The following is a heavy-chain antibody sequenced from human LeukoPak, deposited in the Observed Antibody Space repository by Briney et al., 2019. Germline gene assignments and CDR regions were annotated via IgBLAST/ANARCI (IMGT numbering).Heavy chain of an antibody. CDR3: AKSALWFGESSGYCQH. D-gene: IGHD3-10*01. CDR1: GFTFNNYA. J-gene: IGHJ1*01. V-gene: IGHV3-23*01. Sequence: GGSLRLSCAASGFTFNNYALTWVRQTPGKGLECVSAISGDGVSPYYVDSVRGRFTISRDNSKNTLYLQMNSLRAEDTAVYHCAKSALWFGESSGYCQHWGQGTLVTVSS. CDR2: ISGDGVSP.